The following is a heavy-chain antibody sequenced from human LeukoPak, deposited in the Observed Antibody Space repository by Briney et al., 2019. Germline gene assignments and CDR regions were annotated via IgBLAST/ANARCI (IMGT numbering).Heavy chain of an antibody. V-gene: IGHV5-51*01. CDR3: ARLSVLLIDY. J-gene: IGHJ4*02. D-gene: IGHD2-15*01. CDR1: GYSFTSYW. CDR2: IYPGDSDT. Sequence: GDSLKISCKGSGYSFTSYWIGWVREMPGKGLEWMGIIYPGDSDTRYSPFFQGQVTISADKSISTAYLQWSSLKASDTAMYYCARLSVLLIDYWGQGTLVTVSS.